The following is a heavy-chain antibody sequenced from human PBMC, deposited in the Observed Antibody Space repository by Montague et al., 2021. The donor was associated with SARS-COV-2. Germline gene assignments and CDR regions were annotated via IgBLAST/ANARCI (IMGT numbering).Heavy chain of an antibody. CDR3: ARLGDGVVPSPILGVGPYYSYYYMDV. D-gene: IGHD3-10*01. V-gene: IGHV4-34*01. Sequence: SETLSLTCAVHGGSFSAYSWNWIRQPPGKGLEWIGEINHGGSTNYNPSLKGRVTISVDTSKNQFSLKLTSVAAADTAVYYCARLGDGVVPSPILGVGPYYSYYYMDVWGKGTTVTVSS. CDR1: GGSFSAYS. CDR2: INHGGST. J-gene: IGHJ6*03.